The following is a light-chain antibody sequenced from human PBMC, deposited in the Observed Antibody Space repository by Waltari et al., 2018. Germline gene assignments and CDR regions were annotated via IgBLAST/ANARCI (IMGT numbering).Light chain of an antibody. CDR2: EVS. Sequence: QAALTQPPSMSGSPGQSVTVSCTGASNDIGGYNRVSWYQQPPGKAPKLMIYEVSHRPSGVSDRFSGSKSGNTASLTISGLQAEDEADYYCSSYADTNIFLFGGGTRLTVL. CDR3: SSYADTNIFL. V-gene: IGLV2-8*01. J-gene: IGLJ2*01. CDR1: SNDIGGYNR.